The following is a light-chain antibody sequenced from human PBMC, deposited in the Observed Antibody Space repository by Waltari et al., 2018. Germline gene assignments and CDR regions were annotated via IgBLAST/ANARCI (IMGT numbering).Light chain of an antibody. V-gene: IGLV2-11*01. CDR1: STDVDGYDY. J-gene: IGLJ3*02. Sequence: QSALTQPPSVSGSPGQSITISCTGTSTDVDGYDYVSWYKQRPGKAPKVMVYEVSMRPSGVSDRFSGSKSGNTASLTISGLQAEDEAEYYCCSYAGSHSWVFGGGTRLTVL. CDR3: CSYAGSHSWV. CDR2: EVS.